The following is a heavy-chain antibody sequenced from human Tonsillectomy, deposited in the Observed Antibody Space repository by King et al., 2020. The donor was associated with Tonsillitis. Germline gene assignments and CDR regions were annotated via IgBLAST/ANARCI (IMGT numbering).Heavy chain of an antibody. V-gene: IGHV3-30*04. J-gene: IGHJ4*02. CDR1: GFTFSSYA. CDR2: ISYDGSNK. CDR3: ARDRHYYDSSGYFHLHY. Sequence: VQLVESGGGVVQPGRSLRLSCAASGFTFSSYAMHWVRQAPGKGLEWLAVISYDGSNKYYADSVKGRFTISRDNSKNTLYLQMNSRRAEDTAVYYCARDRHYYDSSGYFHLHYWGQGPLVTVSS. D-gene: IGHD3-22*01.